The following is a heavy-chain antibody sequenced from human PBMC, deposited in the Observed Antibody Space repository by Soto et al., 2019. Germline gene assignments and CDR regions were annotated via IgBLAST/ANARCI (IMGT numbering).Heavy chain of an antibody. Sequence: ASVKVSCKASGYTFTSYAMHWVRQAPGQRLEWMGWINAGNGNTKYSQKFQGRVTITRDTSASTAYMELSSLRSEDTVVYYCARDNCSGGSCYYWFDPWGQGTLVTVSS. D-gene: IGHD2-15*01. CDR3: ARDNCSGGSCYYWFDP. V-gene: IGHV1-3*01. CDR1: GYTFTSYA. CDR2: INAGNGNT. J-gene: IGHJ5*02.